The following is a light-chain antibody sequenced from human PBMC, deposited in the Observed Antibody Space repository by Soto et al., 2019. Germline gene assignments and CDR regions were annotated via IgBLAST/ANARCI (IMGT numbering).Light chain of an antibody. CDR3: QHYGSSAYT. CDR2: GAS. J-gene: IGKJ2*01. CDR1: QSVRSNY. Sequence: EIVLTQSPATLSLSPGERATLSCRASQSVRSNYLAWYQQKPGQSPRLLIYGASNRATGIPDRFSGSGSGTDFTLTISRLEPEDFAVFYCQHYGSSAYTFGQGTTLEIK. V-gene: IGKV3-20*01.